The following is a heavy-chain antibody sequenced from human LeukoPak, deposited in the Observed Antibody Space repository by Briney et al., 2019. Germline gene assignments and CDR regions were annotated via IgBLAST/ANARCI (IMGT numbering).Heavy chain of an antibody. CDR2: IHGDGTR. V-gene: IGHV3-53*01. D-gene: IGHD6-13*01. CDR1: GFTVSSKY. J-gene: IGHJ4*02. Sequence: PGGSLRLSYAASGFTVSSKYMSWVRQAPGKGLECVSSIHGDGTRYYADSVKGRFSITRDNSKNTLYLHMNSLRAEDTAVYHCATRIAATGRYYSDFWGQGTLVTVSS. CDR3: ATRIAATGRYYSDF.